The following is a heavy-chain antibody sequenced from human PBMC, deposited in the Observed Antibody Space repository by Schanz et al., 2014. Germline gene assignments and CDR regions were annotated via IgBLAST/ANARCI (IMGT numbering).Heavy chain of an antibody. J-gene: IGHJ4*02. CDR1: GFTFSDHY. D-gene: IGHD3-10*01. CDR3: ARDNCYGSGSCAY. CDR2: IKQDGSEK. V-gene: IGHV3-7*04. Sequence: EVRLVESGGGLVQPGGSLRLSCAASGFTFSDHYMDWVRQAPGKGLEWVANIKQDGSEKYYVDAVKGRFTISRDNAKNSMYLHMKSLRGEDTAVYYCARDNCYGSGSCAYWGQGTLVTVSS.